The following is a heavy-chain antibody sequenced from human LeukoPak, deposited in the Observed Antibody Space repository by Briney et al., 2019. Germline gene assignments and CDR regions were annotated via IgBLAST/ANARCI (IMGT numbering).Heavy chain of an antibody. CDR1: GFTFSSYS. J-gene: IGHJ6*02. D-gene: IGHD2-15*01. Sequence: PGGSLRLSCAASGFTFSSYSMNWVRQAPGKGLEWVSSISSSSSYIYYADSVKGRFTISRDNAKNSLYLQMNSLRAEDTAVYYCARADCSGGSCYSVYYYGMDVWGQGTTVTVSS. CDR2: ISSSSSYI. CDR3: ARADCSGGSCYSVYYYGMDV. V-gene: IGHV3-21*01.